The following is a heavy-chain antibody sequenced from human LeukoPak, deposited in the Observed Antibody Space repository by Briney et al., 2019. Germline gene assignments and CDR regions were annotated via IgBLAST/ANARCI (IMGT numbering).Heavy chain of an antibody. Sequence: SETLSLTCTVSGGSISSGEYYWSWIRQPPGKGLEWMGYIYYSGSTYYNPSLKSRVTISVDTSKNQFSLKLSSVTAADTAVYYCARVPGSSGYYYFGLYYGMDVWGQGTTVTVSS. D-gene: IGHD3-22*01. V-gene: IGHV4-30-4*01. CDR3: ARVPGSSGYYYFGLYYGMDV. J-gene: IGHJ6*02. CDR2: IYYSGST. CDR1: GGSISSGEYY.